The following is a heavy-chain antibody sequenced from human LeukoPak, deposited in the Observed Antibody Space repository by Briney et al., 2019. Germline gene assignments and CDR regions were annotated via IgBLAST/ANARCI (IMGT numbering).Heavy chain of an antibody. J-gene: IGHJ6*02. V-gene: IGHV1-58*02. CDR2: IVVGSGNT. CDR1: GFTFTSSG. D-gene: IGHD3-3*01. CDR3: AAGTTDWRRFLEWPTDTIHTDYFYYGMDV. Sequence: SVKVSCKASGFTFTSSGMQWVRQARGQRLEWIEWIVVGSGNTNYAQKFQERVTITRDMPTSTAYMELSSLRSEDTAVYYCAAGTTDWRRFLEWPTDTIHTDYFYYGMDVWGQGTTVTVSS.